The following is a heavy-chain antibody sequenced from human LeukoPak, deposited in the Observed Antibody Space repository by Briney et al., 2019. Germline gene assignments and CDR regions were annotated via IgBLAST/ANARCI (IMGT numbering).Heavy chain of an antibody. D-gene: IGHD2-15*01. CDR3: AKLFSYCTGGTCYSFPDF. Sequence: GGSLRLSCAASGFTFSTYAMTWVPQGPGKGLEWVSSINDNSYSTYYADSVKGRFTISRDNSRNTLFLQMSSLRAEDTALYYCAKLFSYCTGGTCYSFPDFWGLGTLVTVSS. CDR2: INDNSYST. CDR1: GFTFSTYA. J-gene: IGHJ4*02. V-gene: IGHV3-23*01.